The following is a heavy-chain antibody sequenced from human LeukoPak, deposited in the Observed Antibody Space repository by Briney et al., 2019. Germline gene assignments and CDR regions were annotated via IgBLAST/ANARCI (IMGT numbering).Heavy chain of an antibody. CDR1: GFTFSSYS. V-gene: IGHV3-21*01. CDR2: IGISSRFL. J-gene: IGHJ4*02. D-gene: IGHD6-19*01. CDR3: ARDVSRGHYYFDY. Sequence: RGCLRHSCAASGFTFSSYSMNWVRQAPGKGREWVSPIGISSRFLYYADSVKGRFTISRDNTKNSLYLQLNSLRAGHTAVYYCARDVSRGHYYFDYWGPGTLVTVSS.